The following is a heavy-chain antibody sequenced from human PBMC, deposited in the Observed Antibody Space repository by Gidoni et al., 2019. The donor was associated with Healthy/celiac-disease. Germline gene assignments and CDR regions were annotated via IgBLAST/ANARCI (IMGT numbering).Heavy chain of an antibody. V-gene: IGHV4-4*07. Sequence: QVQLQQSGPGLVKPSETLSLSCTDSVGSIRSYYWRWIRQPAGKGLEWIGRIYTSGSTNYNPSPKSRVTMSVDTSKNQFSLKLSSVTAADTAVYYCARDLGVVTALEGWGYWGQGTLVTVSS. CDR1: VGSIRSYY. J-gene: IGHJ4*02. CDR2: IYTSGST. CDR3: ARDLGVVTALEGWGY. D-gene: IGHD2-21*02.